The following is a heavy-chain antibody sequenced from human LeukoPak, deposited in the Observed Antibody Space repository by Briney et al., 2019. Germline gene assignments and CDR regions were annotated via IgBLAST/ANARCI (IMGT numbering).Heavy chain of an antibody. CDR3: TTDRGYSST. CDR1: GFTFSSNG. CDR2: IWYDGSNK. Sequence: GGSLRLSCAASGFTFSSNGMHWVRQAPGKGLEWVAFIWYDGSNKYYADSVKGRFIISRDNSKNTLYLQMNSLRAEDTAVYYCTTDRGYSSTWGQGTLATVSS. D-gene: IGHD5-18*01. V-gene: IGHV3-30*02. J-gene: IGHJ4*02.